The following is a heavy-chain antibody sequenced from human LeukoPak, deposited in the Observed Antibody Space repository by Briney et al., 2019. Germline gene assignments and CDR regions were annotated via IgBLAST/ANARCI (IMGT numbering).Heavy chain of an antibody. CDR1: GYTFTSSG. CDR3: AREDYSSGSFPFDI. D-gene: IGHD6-19*01. Sequence: ASVTVSCKASGYTFTSSGMHWVRQAPGQRLEWMGWIKAGTGETKYSQKLQGRVTMTRDTSASAAYMDLSSLTSEETAMYYCAREDYSSGSFPFDIWGQGTLVIV. J-gene: IGHJ4*02. V-gene: IGHV1-3*01. CDR2: IKAGTGET.